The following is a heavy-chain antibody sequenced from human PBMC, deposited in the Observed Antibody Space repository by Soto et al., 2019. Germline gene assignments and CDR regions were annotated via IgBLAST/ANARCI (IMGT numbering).Heavy chain of an antibody. D-gene: IGHD3-16*01. CDR1: GFTFSSYG. J-gene: IGHJ4*02. V-gene: IGHV3-33*01. CDR3: ARDLMITFGGTDY. CDR2: IWYDGSNK. Sequence: GGSLRLSCAASGFTFSSYGMHWVRQAPGKGLEWVAVIWYDGSNKYYADSVKGRFTISRDNSKNTLYLQMNSLRAEDTAVYYCARDLMITFGGTDYWGQGTLVTVSS.